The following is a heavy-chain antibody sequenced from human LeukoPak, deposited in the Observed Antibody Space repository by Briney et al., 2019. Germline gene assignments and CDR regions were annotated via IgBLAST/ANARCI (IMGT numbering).Heavy chain of an antibody. CDR2: IYYSGST. CDR3: ARGAEGPTVVTYPFDY. J-gene: IGHJ4*02. Sequence: SETLSLTCTVSGGSISNTNYYWGWIRQPPGKGLEWIGYIYYSGSTYYNPSLKSRVTISVDTSKNQFSLKLSSVTAADTAVYYCARGAEGPTVVTYPFDYWGQGTLVTVSS. D-gene: IGHD4-23*01. V-gene: IGHV4-31*03. CDR1: GGSISNTNYY.